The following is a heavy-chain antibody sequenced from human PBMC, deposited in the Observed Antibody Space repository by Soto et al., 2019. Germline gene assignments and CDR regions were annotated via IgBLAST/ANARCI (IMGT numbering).Heavy chain of an antibody. CDR1: GYTFTSYG. J-gene: IGHJ6*02. D-gene: IGHD3-3*01. Sequence: AXVKVSCKASGYTFTSYGISWVRQAPGQGLEWMGWISAYNGNTNYAQKLQGRVTMTTDTSTSTAYMELRGLRSDDTAVYYCARDVGSTMFGVVIKYYYGMDVWGQGTTVTVYS. V-gene: IGHV1-18*01. CDR2: ISAYNGNT. CDR3: ARDVGSTMFGVVIKYYYGMDV.